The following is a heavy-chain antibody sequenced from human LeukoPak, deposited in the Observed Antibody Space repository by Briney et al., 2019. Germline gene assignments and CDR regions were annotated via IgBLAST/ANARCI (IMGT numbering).Heavy chain of an antibody. CDR1: GGSFSGYY. CDR3: AREDNWNDVGYYYYMDV. CDR2: INHSGST. J-gene: IGHJ6*03. Sequence: SETLSLTCAVYGGSFSGYYWSWIRQPPGKGLEWIGEINHSGSTNYNPSLKSRVTISVDTSKNQFSLKLSSVTAADTAVYYCAREDNWNDVGYYYYMDVWGKGTTVTVSS. D-gene: IGHD1-20*01. V-gene: IGHV4-34*01.